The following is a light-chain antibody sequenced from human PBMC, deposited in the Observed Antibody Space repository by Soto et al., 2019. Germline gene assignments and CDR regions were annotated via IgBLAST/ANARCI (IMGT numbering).Light chain of an antibody. V-gene: IGKV1-39*01. CDR2: AAS. CDR3: QQSHGIPYT. CDR1: QTISSY. Sequence: DIQMTQSPSSLSASVEDRVTITCRASQTISSYLNWYRQKPGKAPKLLIYAASSLQSGVPSRFSGSGSGTDFTLTISSLQPEDFATYYCQQSHGIPYTFGQGTKLEIK. J-gene: IGKJ2*01.